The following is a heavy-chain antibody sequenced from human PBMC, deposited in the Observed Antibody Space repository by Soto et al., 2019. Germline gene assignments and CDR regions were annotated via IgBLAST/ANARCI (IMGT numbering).Heavy chain of an antibody. J-gene: IGHJ6*01. V-gene: IGHV4-59*01. CDR1: GGSISKDY. CDR3: AREKVISVAEYKHYYGMDV. D-gene: IGHD6-19*01. Sequence: PSETLSLTCTISGGSISKDYWTWIRQPPGKGLEWIGHIYNSGNTNYHPSLKSRVTISVDTSKNQFSLKLSSVIAADTAVYYCAREKVISVAEYKHYYGMDVWGQGTTVTVSS. CDR2: IYNSGNT.